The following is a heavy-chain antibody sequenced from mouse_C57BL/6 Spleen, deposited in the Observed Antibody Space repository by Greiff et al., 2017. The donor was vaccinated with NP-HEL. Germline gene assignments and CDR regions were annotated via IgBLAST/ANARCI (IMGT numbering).Heavy chain of an antibody. D-gene: IGHD1-1*01. V-gene: IGHV1-62-2*01. CDR2: FYPGSGSI. CDR3: ARHEASTTVVADYFDY. J-gene: IGHJ2*01. Sequence: VKLVESGAELVKPGASVKLSCKASGYTFTEYTIHWVKQRSGQGLEWIGWFYPGSGSIKYNEKFKDKATLTADKSSSTVYMELSRWTSEDSAVYFCARHEASTTVVADYFDYWGQGTTLTVSS. CDR1: GYTFTEYT.